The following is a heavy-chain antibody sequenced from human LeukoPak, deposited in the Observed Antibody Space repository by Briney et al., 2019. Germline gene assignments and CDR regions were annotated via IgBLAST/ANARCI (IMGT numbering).Heavy chain of an antibody. CDR2: IYYSGGT. CDR3: ARGGPWTPVTTTGVPLDY. V-gene: IGHV4-59*01. Sequence: PSETLSLTCTVSGGSISSDYWSWIRQPPGKGLEWIGSIYYSGGTNYNPSLKSRVTISVDTSKSQFSLRLISVTAADTAMYYCARGGPWTPVTTTGVPLDYWGQGTLVTVSS. J-gene: IGHJ4*02. CDR1: GGSISSDY. D-gene: IGHD4-17*01.